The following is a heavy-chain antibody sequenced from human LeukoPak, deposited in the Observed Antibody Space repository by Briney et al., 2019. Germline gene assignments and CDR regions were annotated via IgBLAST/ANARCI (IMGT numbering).Heavy chain of an antibody. D-gene: IGHD2-2*01. V-gene: IGHV4-59*01. Sequence: SETLSLTCTVSGGSISSYYRSWIRQPPGKGLEWIGYIYYSGSTNYNPSLKSRVTISVDTSKNQFSLKLSSVTAADTAVYYCARGYCSSTSCFLGWFDPWGQGTLVTVSS. CDR3: ARGYCSSTSCFLGWFDP. CDR2: IYYSGST. J-gene: IGHJ5*02. CDR1: GGSISSYY.